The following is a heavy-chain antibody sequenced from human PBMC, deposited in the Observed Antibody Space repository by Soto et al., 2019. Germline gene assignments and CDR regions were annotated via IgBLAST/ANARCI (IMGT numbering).Heavy chain of an antibody. CDR2: IRSKAYGGTT. CDR1: GFTFGDYA. J-gene: IGHJ6*02. D-gene: IGHD3-22*01. CDR3: TRSGDYYYDSSGYSPNYYYYGMDV. Sequence: SLRLSFRTSGFTFGDYAMSWFRQARVKGLECVGFIRSKAYGGTTEYAASVKGRFTISRDDSKSIAYLQMNSLKTEDTAVYYCTRSGDYYYDSSGYSPNYYYYGMDVWGQGT. V-gene: IGHV3-49*03.